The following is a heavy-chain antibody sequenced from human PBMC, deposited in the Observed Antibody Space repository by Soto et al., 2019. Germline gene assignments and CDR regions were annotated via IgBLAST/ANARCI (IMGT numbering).Heavy chain of an antibody. CDR3: ARRARPDFYYMDV. Sequence: EVQLAESGGGLAQPGGSLRLSCAASGFTLSGYAMEWVRQAPGKGLEYVSGISSNGVGTYYANSVQGRSTISRDNSKNTVYLQMGSLRPEDMAVYYCARRARPDFYYMDVWGKGTTVTVSS. J-gene: IGHJ6*03. CDR1: GFTLSGYA. CDR2: ISSNGVGT. D-gene: IGHD6-6*01. V-gene: IGHV3-64*01.